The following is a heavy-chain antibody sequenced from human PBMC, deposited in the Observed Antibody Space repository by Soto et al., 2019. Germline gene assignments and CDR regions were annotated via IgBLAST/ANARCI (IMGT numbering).Heavy chain of an antibody. J-gene: IGHJ6*02. CDR3: GRGTGKSTEWGTHYYALDV. CDR2: INHGGTT. V-gene: IGHV4-34*01. D-gene: IGHD3-16*01. CDR1: GGSFSGYH. Sequence: SETLSLTCAVYGGSFSGYHWSWIRQPPGKGLEWIGQINHGGTTIYNPSLKSRVTISLDTSKNQFSLKLSSVTAADTAVYYCGRGTGKSTEWGTHYYALDVWGQGTMGTGS.